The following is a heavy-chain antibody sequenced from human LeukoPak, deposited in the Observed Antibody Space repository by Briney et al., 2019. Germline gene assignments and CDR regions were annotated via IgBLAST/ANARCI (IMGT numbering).Heavy chain of an antibody. Sequence: PGGSLRLSCAASGFTFSNYGMHWVRQAPGKGLEWVGVIWDDGINKYYADSVKGRFTISRDNSKNTLYVHMNSLRAEDTAVYYCARDRLPHQLILGRGMDVWGQGTTVTVSS. V-gene: IGHV3-33*01. CDR1: GFTFSNYG. J-gene: IGHJ6*02. CDR3: ARDRLPHQLILGRGMDV. CDR2: IWDDGINK. D-gene: IGHD2-2*01.